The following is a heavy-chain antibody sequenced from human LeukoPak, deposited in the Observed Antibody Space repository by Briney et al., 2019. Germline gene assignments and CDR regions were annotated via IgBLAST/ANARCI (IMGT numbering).Heavy chain of an antibody. CDR3: ARENDYDAFDI. V-gene: IGHV3-21*01. J-gene: IGHJ3*02. CDR2: ISSSSSYI. CDR1: GFTFSSYS. Sequence: PGGSLRLSCAASGFTFSSYSMSWVRQAPGKGLEWVSSISSSSSYIYYADSVKGRFTISRDNAKNSLYLQMNSLRAEDTAMYYCARENDYDAFDIWGQGTMVTVSS. D-gene: IGHD4-17*01.